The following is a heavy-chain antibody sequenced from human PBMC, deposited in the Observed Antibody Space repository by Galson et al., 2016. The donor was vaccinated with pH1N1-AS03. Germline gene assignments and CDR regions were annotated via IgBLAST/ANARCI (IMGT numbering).Heavy chain of an antibody. CDR3: ARGGVFFSGSGSYHN. Sequence: SETLSLTCAVYGGSFSGYYWSWIRQPPGKGLEWIGEIHHSGSPTNYSPSLKSRVTISVDTSKNQFSLKLSSVTAADTAIYFCARGGVFFSGSGSYHNWGQGTLVTVSS. CDR1: GGSFSGYY. V-gene: IGHV4-34*01. D-gene: IGHD3-10*01. J-gene: IGHJ4*02. CDR2: IHHSGSPT.